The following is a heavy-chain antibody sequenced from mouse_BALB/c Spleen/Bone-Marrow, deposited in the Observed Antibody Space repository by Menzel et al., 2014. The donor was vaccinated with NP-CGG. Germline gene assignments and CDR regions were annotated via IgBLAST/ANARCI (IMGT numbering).Heavy chain of an antibody. J-gene: IGHJ2*01. D-gene: IGHD2-1*01. Sequence: VKLMESGAELVRPGSSVKISCKASGYAFSSYWMNWVKQRPGQGLEWIGQIYPGDGDTNYSGKFKGKATLTADESSSAAYMQLRSLTSEDSAVYFCAFGNYDFDYWGQGTTLTVSS. V-gene: IGHV1-80*01. CDR3: AFGNYDFDY. CDR1: GYAFSSYW. CDR2: IYPGDGDT.